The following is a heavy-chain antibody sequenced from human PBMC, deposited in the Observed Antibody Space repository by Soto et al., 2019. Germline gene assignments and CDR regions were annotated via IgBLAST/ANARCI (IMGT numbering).Heavy chain of an antibody. CDR1: GFTFSSYG. CDR3: ARNQLPTYYYSGMDV. V-gene: IGHV3-33*01. CDR2: IWSDGSNK. D-gene: IGHD2-2*01. J-gene: IGHJ6*02. Sequence: QVQLVESGGGVVQPGRSLRLSCAASGFTFSSYGMHWVRQAPGKGLEWVAVIWSDGSNKYYAEAVKGRFTISRDNSKKTLYLQMNRLRSEDTAVYYGARNQLPTYYYSGMDVWGQGTTVTVSS.